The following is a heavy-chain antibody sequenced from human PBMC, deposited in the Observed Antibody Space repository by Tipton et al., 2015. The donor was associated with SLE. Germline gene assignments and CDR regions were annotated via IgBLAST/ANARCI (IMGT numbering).Heavy chain of an antibody. V-gene: IGHV4-39*07. D-gene: IGHD4-17*01. J-gene: IGHJ4*02. CDR2: IYHSGST. CDR1: GGSISSSSYY. Sequence: TLSLTCTVSGGSISSSSYYWGWIRQPPGKGLEWIGSIYHSGSTYYNPSLKSRVTISVEPSKNQFSLKLSSVPAADTAVYYCASSNGDYFDYWGQGTLVTVSS. CDR3: ASSNGDYFDY.